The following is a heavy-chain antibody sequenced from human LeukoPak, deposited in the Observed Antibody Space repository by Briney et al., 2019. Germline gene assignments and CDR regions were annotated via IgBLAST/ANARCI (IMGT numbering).Heavy chain of an antibody. J-gene: IGHJ4*02. Sequence: PGGSLRLSCAASGFTFSSYAMSWVRQAPGKGLEWVSSISGGAGITYYADSAKGRFTISRDNSENTLFLQMNSLRAEDTAVYYCAKGASDSGNYYFSYRGQRTLVTVSS. CDR3: AKGASDSGNYYFSY. CDR2: ISGGAGIT. CDR1: GFTFSSYA. D-gene: IGHD1-26*01. V-gene: IGHV3-23*01.